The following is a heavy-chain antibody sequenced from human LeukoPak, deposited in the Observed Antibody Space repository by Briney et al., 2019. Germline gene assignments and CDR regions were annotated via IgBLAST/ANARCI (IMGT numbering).Heavy chain of an antibody. Sequence: GGSLRLSCLASGFSFNSYTMNWVREAPGKGLEWVSTISPCVSEFKCYAESVKGRFTISSDNPENSLYLQRDRLRAEDTAVYYCVRDVSRRIGMDVWGQGTTVTVS. CDR1: GFSFNSYT. V-gene: IGHV3-21*06. J-gene: IGHJ6*02. CDR2: ISPCVSEFK. CDR3: VRDVSRRIGMDV. D-gene: IGHD2/OR15-2a*01.